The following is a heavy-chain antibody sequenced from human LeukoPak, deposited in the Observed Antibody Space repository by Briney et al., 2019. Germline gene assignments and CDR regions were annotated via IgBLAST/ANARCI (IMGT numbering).Heavy chain of an antibody. Sequence: GGSLRLSCAVSGFIFSSYSMNWVRQAPGKGLAWVSGINNSGGSTYYADSVKGRFTISRDNSKNTLYLQMNSLRAEDTAVYYCAKPPGLRRLDPWGQGTLVTVSS. CDR1: GFIFSSYS. J-gene: IGHJ5*02. D-gene: IGHD5-12*01. CDR3: AKPPGLRRLDP. CDR2: INNSGGST. V-gene: IGHV3-23*01.